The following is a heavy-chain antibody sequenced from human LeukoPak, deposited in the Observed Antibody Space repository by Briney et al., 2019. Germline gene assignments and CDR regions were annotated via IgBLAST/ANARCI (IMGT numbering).Heavy chain of an antibody. D-gene: IGHD3-3*01. CDR1: GYTFTSSA. CDR3: AREPYYDFWSGYYNEPFDY. J-gene: IGHJ4*02. CDR2: INTNTGNP. Sequence: ASVKVSCKASGYTFTSSAMNWVRQAPGQGLEWMGWINTNTGNPTYAQGFTGRFVFSLDTSVSTAYLQISSLKAEDTAVYYCAREPYYDFWSGYYNEPFDYWGQGTLVTVSS. V-gene: IGHV7-4-1*02.